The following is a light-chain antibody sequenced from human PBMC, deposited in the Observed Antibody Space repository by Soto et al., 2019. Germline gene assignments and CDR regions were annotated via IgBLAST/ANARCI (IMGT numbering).Light chain of an antibody. CDR2: GAS. J-gene: IGKJ1*01. CDR3: QQYGSSPRT. CDR1: QSVSSSY. Sequence: EIVLTQSPGTLSLSPWEGATLSFMASQSVSSSYLGWYQQKPGQAPRLLMYGASSRATGIPERFSGSGSGTDFTLTISRLEPEDFAVYYCQQYGSSPRTFGQGTKVDIK. V-gene: IGKV3-20*01.